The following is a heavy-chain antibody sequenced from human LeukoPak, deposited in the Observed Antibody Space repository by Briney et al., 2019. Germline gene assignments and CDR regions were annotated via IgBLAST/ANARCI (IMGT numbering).Heavy chain of an antibody. V-gene: IGHV3-66*02. Sequence: GGSLRLSCAASGFTFSSYAMSWVRQAPGKGLEWVSVIYSGGSTYYADSVKGRFTISRDNSKNTLYLQMNSLRAEDTAVYYCASFHYDILTGYYGDPWGQGTLVTVSS. CDR1: GFTFSSYA. CDR3: ASFHYDILTGYYGDP. J-gene: IGHJ5*02. CDR2: IYSGGST. D-gene: IGHD3-9*01.